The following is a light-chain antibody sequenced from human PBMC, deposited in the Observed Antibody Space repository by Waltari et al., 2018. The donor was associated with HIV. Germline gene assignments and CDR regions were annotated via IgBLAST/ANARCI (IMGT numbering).Light chain of an antibody. Sequence: EIVMTQSPLSLPVTPVEPAAISCRASQSLLHNNLYNYLDWYLQKPGQAPQLRSYLGSNRASGVPDRFSGSGSGTDFTLKISRVEAEDGGTYYCMQTLRTPPIFTFGPGTKVDIK. CDR1: QSLLHNNLYNY. CDR2: LGS. CDR3: MQTLRTPPIFT. J-gene: IGKJ3*01. V-gene: IGKV2-28*01.